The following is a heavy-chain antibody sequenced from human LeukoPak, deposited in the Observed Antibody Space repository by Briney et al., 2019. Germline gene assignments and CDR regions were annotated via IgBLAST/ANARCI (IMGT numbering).Heavy chain of an antibody. J-gene: IGHJ4*02. Sequence: SVKVSCKASGGTFTSYTINWVRQAPGQGLEWMGRIIPILGIANYAQKFQGRVTNTADKSTSTAYMELSSLRSEDTAVYYCAREKKGGAPASDYWGQGTLVTVSS. CDR3: AREKKGGAPASDY. D-gene: IGHD3-16*01. V-gene: IGHV1-69*04. CDR1: GGTFTSYT. CDR2: IIPILGIA.